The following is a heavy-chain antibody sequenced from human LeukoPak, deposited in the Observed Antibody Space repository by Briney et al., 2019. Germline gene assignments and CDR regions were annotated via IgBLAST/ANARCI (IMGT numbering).Heavy chain of an antibody. D-gene: IGHD1-1*01. CDR2: ISAYNGNT. CDR1: GYTLTSYG. J-gene: IGHJ6*04. CDR3: ARDNEGYYYYGMDV. Sequence: ASVKVSCKASGYTLTSYGISWVRQPPGQGLEWMGWISAYNGNTNYAQKLQGRVTMTTDTSTSTAYMELRSLRSDDTAVYYCARDNEGYYYYGMDVWGKGTTVTVSS. V-gene: IGHV1-18*04.